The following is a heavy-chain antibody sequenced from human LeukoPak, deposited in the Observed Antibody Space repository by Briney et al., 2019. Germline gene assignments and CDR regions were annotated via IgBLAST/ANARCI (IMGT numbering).Heavy chain of an antibody. CDR1: GFTFSRYW. J-gene: IGHJ6*02. Sequence: GRTLRLSCAASGFTFSRYWMTWVRHAPDKGLEWVGNIKQDGSETYYVDSVKGRFTISRDNAKNPLCLHMNSLRVEGSAVYYCARSGVPHGTDVWGQGTTVTVSS. CDR3: ARSGVPHGTDV. CDR2: IKQDGSET. V-gene: IGHV3-7*01. D-gene: IGHD7-27*01.